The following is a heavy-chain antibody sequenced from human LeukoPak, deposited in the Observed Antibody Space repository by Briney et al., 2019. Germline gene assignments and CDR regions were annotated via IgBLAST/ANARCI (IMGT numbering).Heavy chain of an antibody. CDR3: ARHGSRRYYPAEGRVDY. V-gene: IGHV1-46*03. Sequence: ASVKVSCKAFGYGFTSYYIHWVRQAPGQGLEWMGIINPSVGGTTYARKFQGRVTMTRDTSTSTVYMELSSLRSEDTAVYYCARHGSRRYYPAEGRVDYWGQGTLVTVSS. D-gene: IGHD3-10*01. CDR2: INPSVGGT. CDR1: GYGFTSYY. J-gene: IGHJ4*02.